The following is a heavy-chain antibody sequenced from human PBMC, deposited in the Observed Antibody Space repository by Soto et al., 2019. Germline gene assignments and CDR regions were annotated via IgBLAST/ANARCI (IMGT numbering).Heavy chain of an antibody. CDR2: ISSSSSTI. V-gene: IGHV3-48*02. CDR3: ARDPPLLWFGDRPADYGMDV. Sequence: PGGSLRLSCAASGFTFSSYSMNWVRQAPGKGLEWVSYISSSSSTIYYADSVKGRFTISRDNAKNSLYLQMNSLRDEDTAVYYCARDPPLLWFGDRPADYGMDVWGQGTTVTVSS. D-gene: IGHD3-10*01. CDR1: GFTFSSYS. J-gene: IGHJ6*02.